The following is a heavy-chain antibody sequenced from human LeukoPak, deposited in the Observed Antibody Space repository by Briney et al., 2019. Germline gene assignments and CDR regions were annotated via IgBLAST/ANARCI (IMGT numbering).Heavy chain of an antibody. J-gene: IGHJ5*02. CDR2: ISGSGGST. CDR3: AKLTKWDGDGYNNNNRP. Sequence: GGSLRLSCAASGFTFSSYAMSWVRQAPGKGLEWVSAISGSGGSTYYADSVKGRFTISRDNSKNTLYLQMNSLRAEDTAVYYCAKLTKWDGDGYNNNNRPWGQGTLVTVSS. D-gene: IGHD5-24*01. CDR1: GFTFSSYA. V-gene: IGHV3-23*01.